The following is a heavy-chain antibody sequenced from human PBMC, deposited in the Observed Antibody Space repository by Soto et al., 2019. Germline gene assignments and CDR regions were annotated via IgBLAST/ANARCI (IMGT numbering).Heavy chain of an antibody. CDR1: GITISNYP. J-gene: IGHJ5*02. Sequence: EVQLLESGGVLVQPGGSLRLSCAASGITISNYPMSWVRQAPGKGLDWVSGISGSGARTYYADSATGRFTISKDISRNSLSLQLVSREVEDTAVYFFGIDDGGYPSTAPPWGQGTLVTVSS. D-gene: IGHD3-22*01. CDR3: GIDDGGYPSTAPP. V-gene: IGHV3-23*01. CDR2: ISGSGART.